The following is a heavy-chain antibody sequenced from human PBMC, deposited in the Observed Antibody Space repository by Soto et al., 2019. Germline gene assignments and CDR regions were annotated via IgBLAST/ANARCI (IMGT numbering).Heavy chain of an antibody. CDR1: GCSVSSGSYY. Sequence: SETLSLTCPVSGCSVSSGSYYWSWIRQPPGKGLEWIGYIYYSGSTNYNPSLKSRVTISVDTSKNQFSLKLSSVTAADTAVYYCARSDTGTSYYYGMDVWGQGTTVTVSS. J-gene: IGHJ6*02. CDR3: ARSDTGTSYYYGMDV. CDR2: IYYSGST. V-gene: IGHV4-61*01. D-gene: IGHD1-1*01.